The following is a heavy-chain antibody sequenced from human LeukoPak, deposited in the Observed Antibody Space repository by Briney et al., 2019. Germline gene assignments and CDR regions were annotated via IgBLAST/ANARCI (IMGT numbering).Heavy chain of an antibody. J-gene: IGHJ3*02. CDR2: INPNTGDT. CDR1: GYTFTGYY. CDR3: AARDLSAFDI. V-gene: IGHV1-2*02. D-gene: IGHD3-10*01. Sequence: ASVKVSCKASGYTFTGYYVHWVRQAPGQGPEWMGWINPNTGDTDYVQKFQGRVTMTRDTSISTAYMELSRLRSDDTAVYYCAARDLSAFDIWGRGTMVTVSS.